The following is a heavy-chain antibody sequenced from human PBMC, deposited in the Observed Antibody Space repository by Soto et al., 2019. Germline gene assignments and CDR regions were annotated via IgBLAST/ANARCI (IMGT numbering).Heavy chain of an antibody. CDR1: GYTFTSYA. J-gene: IGHJ5*02. D-gene: IGHD1-26*01. Sequence: ASVKVSCKASGYTFTSYAIHWVRQAPGQRLEWMGWINAGNGDTKYSQKFQDRVTITRDTSASTAHMELSSLRSEDTAVYYWARNSGSYSHWFDPWGQGTLVTVSS. CDR3: ARNSGSYSHWFDP. CDR2: INAGNGDT. V-gene: IGHV1-3*01.